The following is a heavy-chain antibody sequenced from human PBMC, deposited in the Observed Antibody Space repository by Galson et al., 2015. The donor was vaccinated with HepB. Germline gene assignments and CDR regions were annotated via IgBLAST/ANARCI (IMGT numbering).Heavy chain of an antibody. CDR3: AHIPTIFGVVYASYFDY. J-gene: IGHJ4*02. D-gene: IGHD3-3*01. CDR1: GFSLSTSGVG. V-gene: IGHV2-5*02. CDR2: IYWDDDK. Sequence: PALVKPTQTLTLTCTFSGFSLSTSGVGVGWIRQPPGKALEWLALIYWDDDKRYSPSLKSRLTITKDTSKNQVVLTMTNMDPVDTATYYCAHIPTIFGVVYASYFDYWGQGTLVTVSS.